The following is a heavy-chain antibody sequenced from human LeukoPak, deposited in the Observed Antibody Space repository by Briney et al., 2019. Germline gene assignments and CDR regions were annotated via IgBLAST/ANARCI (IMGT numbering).Heavy chain of an antibody. CDR1: GFTFSSYS. Sequence: GGSLRLSCAASGFTFSSYSMNWVRQAPGKGLEWVSYISSSSSTIYYADSVKGRFTTSRDNAKNSLYLQMNSLRAEDTAVYYCASSGSYRFDYWGQGTLVTVSS. CDR2: ISSSSSTI. J-gene: IGHJ4*02. V-gene: IGHV3-48*01. CDR3: ASSGSYRFDY. D-gene: IGHD1-26*01.